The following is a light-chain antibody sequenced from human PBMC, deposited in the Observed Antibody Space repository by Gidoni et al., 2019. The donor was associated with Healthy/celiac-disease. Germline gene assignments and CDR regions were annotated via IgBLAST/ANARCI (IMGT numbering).Light chain of an antibody. V-gene: IGKV3-20*01. CDR3: QQYGSSPPIT. CDR2: GAS. Sequence: IVLTQAHGTLSLSPGERATLSCRASQSVGSIYLAWDQQKPGQAPRLLIDGASSRATGIPDRFSGSGSGTDFTLTLSRLEPEDFAVYYCQQYGSSPPITFGQGTRLEIK. J-gene: IGKJ5*01. CDR1: QSVGSIY.